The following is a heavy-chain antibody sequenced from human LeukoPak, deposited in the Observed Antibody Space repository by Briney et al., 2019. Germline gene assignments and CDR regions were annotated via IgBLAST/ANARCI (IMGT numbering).Heavy chain of an antibody. V-gene: IGHV4-59*01. CDR1: GGSITNYY. CDR3: ARGGRLLGKFDY. CDR2: IYYSGST. Sequence: SETLSLTCTVPGGSITNYYWSWIRQPPGKGLEWIGYIYYSGSTNYNPSLKSRVTISVDTSTNQFSLKLSSVTAADTAVYFCARGGRLLGKFDYWGQGTLVTVSS. D-gene: IGHD3-22*01. J-gene: IGHJ4*02.